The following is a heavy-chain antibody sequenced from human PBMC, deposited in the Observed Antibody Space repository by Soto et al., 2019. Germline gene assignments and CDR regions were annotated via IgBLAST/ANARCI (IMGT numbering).Heavy chain of an antibody. CDR1: GGTFSNYA. J-gene: IGHJ2*01. V-gene: IGHV1-69*12. CDR2: IIPIFGTA. D-gene: IGHD6-19*01. Sequence: QVQLVQSGAEVKKPGSSVKVSCKASGGTFSNYAISWVRQAPGQGPEWMGGIIPIFGTANYAEKFQGRFTITAHESTNTAYMELSSLRSEDADVYYCAQTLGLAVSGPGRFDLWGRGTLVTVSS. CDR3: AQTLGLAVSGPGRFDL.